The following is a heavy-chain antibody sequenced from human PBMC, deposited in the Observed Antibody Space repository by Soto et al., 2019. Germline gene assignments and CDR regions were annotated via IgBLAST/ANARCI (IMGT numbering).Heavy chain of an antibody. Sequence: QVQLQESGPGLVKPSQTLSLTCTVSGGSISSGNYYWSWIRQPPGKGLEWIGFISYSGSAYYNPSLKRRVTISVDTSKNQFSLNLSFVTAAYTAVYYCATMGTPATGLYYFDYWGQGTLVTVSS. CDR3: ATMGTPATGLYYFDY. V-gene: IGHV4-30-4*01. D-gene: IGHD2-15*01. J-gene: IGHJ4*02. CDR1: GGSISSGNYY. CDR2: ISYSGSA.